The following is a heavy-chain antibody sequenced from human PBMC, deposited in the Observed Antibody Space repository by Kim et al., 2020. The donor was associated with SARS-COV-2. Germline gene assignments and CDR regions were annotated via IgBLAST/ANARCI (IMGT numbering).Heavy chain of an antibody. Sequence: SVKVSCKASGCTFSSYAISWVRQAPGQGLEWMGRIIPILGIANYAQKFQGRVTITADKSTSTAYLQLSSLRSEDTAVYYCASHTGSYYCCMAVWGAGTTGTVSS. V-gene: IGHV1-69*04. J-gene: IGHJ6*04. CDR2: IIPILGIA. CDR3: ASHTGSYYCCMAV. D-gene: IGHD3-10*01. CDR1: GCTFSSYA.